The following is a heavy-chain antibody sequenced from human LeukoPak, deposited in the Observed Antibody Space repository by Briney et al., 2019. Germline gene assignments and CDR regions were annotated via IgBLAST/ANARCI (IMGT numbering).Heavy chain of an antibody. CDR1: GYTFTSYG. V-gene: IGHV1-18*01. Sequence: ASVKVSCKASGYTFTSYGISWVRQAPGQGLEWMGWISAYNGNTNYAQKLQGRVTMTTDTSTSTAYMELRSLRSDDTAVYYCARDQKGYCSSTSCYNYGIDVWGQGTTVTVSS. J-gene: IGHJ6*02. CDR2: ISAYNGNT. D-gene: IGHD2-2*01. CDR3: ARDQKGYCSSTSCYNYGIDV.